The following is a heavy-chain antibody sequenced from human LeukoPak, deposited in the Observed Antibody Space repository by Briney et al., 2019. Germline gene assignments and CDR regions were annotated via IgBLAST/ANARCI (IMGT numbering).Heavy chain of an antibody. CDR1: GFTFDDYA. J-gene: IGHJ3*02. V-gene: IGHV3-9*01. D-gene: IGHD4-23*01. Sequence: PGGSLRLSCAASGFTFDDYAMHWVRHAPGKGLEWVSGISWNSGSIGYADSVKGRFTISRDNAKNSLYLQMNSLRAEDTALYYCAKDTTTVVTPGPDAFDIWGQGTMVTVSS. CDR3: AKDTTTVVTPGPDAFDI. CDR2: ISWNSGSI.